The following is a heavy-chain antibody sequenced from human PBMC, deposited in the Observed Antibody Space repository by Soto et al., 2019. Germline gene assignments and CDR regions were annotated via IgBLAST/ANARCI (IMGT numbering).Heavy chain of an antibody. V-gene: IGHV4-34*01. CDR1: GGSFSGYY. Sequence: QVQLQQWGAGLLKPSETLSLTCAVYGGSFSGYYWSWIRQPPGKGLEWIGEINHSGSTNYNPSLKSRVTISVDTSKNQFSLKLSSVTAADTAVYYCARGTMVRGALDYWGQGTLVTVSS. D-gene: IGHD3-10*01. CDR3: ARGTMVRGALDY. J-gene: IGHJ4*02. CDR2: INHSGST.